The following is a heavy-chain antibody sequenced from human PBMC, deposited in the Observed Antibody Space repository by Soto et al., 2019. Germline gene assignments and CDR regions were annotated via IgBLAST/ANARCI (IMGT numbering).Heavy chain of an antibody. D-gene: IGHD3-22*01. Sequence: GGSLRLSCAASGFTFSSYGMHWVRQAPGKGLEWVAVISYDGSNKYYADSVKGRFTISRDNSKNTLYLQMNSLRAEDTAVYYCAKDRGNTMIVVVGFSMAVWGQGTTVTVSS. J-gene: IGHJ6*02. CDR3: AKDRGNTMIVVVGFSMAV. CDR1: GFTFSSYG. CDR2: ISYDGSNK. V-gene: IGHV3-30*18.